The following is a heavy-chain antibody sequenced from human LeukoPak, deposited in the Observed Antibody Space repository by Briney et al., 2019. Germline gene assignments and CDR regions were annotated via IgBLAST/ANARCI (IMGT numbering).Heavy chain of an antibody. J-gene: IGHJ5*01. CDR3: PRITAYDDS. V-gene: IGHV3-53*01. CDR2: IYVDGST. D-gene: IGHD1-20*01. Sequence: GSLRLSCAASGFTFSGDWMSWVRQAPGKGLEWVSGIYVDGSTYYADSVKGRFTISRDNSRNTLYLQMNSLRAEDTAVYYCPRITAYDDSWGQGTLVTVSS. CDR1: GFTFSGDW.